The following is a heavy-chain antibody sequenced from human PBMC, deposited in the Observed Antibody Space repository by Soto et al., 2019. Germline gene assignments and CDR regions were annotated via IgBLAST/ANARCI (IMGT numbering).Heavy chain of an antibody. D-gene: IGHD2-2*01. V-gene: IGHV1-2*02. CDR3: ERDPPRYLTSPPEGAGL. CDR1: GYTFTDSH. J-gene: IGHJ4*02. Sequence: GASVKVSCKASGYTFTDSHIHWVRQASGQGLEWLGWINPKTGDTNYPQKFQGRITMTRDTSMSTAYMELTNLTSDDTAVYYCERDPPRYLTSPPEGAGLWGQGTLVTVSS. CDR2: INPKTGDT.